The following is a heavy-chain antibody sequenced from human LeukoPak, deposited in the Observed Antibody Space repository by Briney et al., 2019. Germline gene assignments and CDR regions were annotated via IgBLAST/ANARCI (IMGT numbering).Heavy chain of an antibody. CDR1: EFTFSSYA. CDR2: IIGSGDST. J-gene: IGHJ4*02. D-gene: IGHD6-13*01. V-gene: IGHV3-23*01. CDR3: AKTRPLDSSSWSHGDY. Sequence: GGSLRLSCAASEFTFSSYAMSWVRQAPGKGLEWVSAIIGSGDSTYYGDSVKGRFTISRDNSKNTLYLQMNSLRAEDTAVYYCAKTRPLDSSSWSHGDYWGQGTLVTVSS.